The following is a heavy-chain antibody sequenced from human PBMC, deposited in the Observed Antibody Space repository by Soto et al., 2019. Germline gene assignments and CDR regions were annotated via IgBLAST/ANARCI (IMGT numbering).Heavy chain of an antibody. J-gene: IGHJ4*02. V-gene: IGHV4-59*08. CDR3: ARRYGSANDY. Sequence: QVQLQESGPGLVKPSETLSLTCTVSGGTISSWYWSWIRQPPGKGLEWIGYIYYSGSTNCNPSLKSRVTISVDTSKNQFSLKLSSVTAADTAVYYCARRYGSANDYWGQGTLVTVSS. CDR1: GGTISSWY. CDR2: IYYSGST. D-gene: IGHD1-26*01.